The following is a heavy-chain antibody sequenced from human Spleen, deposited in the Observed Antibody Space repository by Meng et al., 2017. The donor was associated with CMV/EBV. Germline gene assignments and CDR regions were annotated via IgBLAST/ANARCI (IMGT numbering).Heavy chain of an antibody. CDR1: GGSFSGYY. J-gene: IGHJ4*02. D-gene: IGHD6-13*01. V-gene: IGHV4-34*01. Sequence: GSLRLSCAVYGGSFSGYYWTWIRQPPGKGLEWIGEINHGGSTNHNPSLKSRVTMSLDTSKNQFSLKLSSVTAADTAVYYCARGPKYSSSWYEYWGLGTLVTVSS. CDR3: ARGPKYSSSWYEY. CDR2: INHGGST.